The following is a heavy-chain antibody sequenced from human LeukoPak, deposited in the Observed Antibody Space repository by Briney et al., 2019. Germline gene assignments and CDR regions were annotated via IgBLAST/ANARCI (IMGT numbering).Heavy chain of an antibody. Sequence: GGSLRLSCAASGFTFSSYEMNWVRQAPGKGLEWVSYISISGSTKYYADSVKGRITISRDNAKNSLYLQMNSLRAEDTAVYYCARDYAYYDILTGYYPVEATYGMDVGGQGTTVTVS. CDR2: ISISGSTK. J-gene: IGHJ6*02. D-gene: IGHD3-9*01. V-gene: IGHV3-48*03. CDR1: GFTFSSYE. CDR3: ARDYAYYDILTGYYPVEATYGMDV.